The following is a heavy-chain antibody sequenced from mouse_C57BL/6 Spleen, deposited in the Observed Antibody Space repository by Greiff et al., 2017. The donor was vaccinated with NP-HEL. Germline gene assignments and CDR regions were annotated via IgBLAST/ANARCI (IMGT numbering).Heavy chain of an antibody. CDR1: GYTFTSYW. Sequence: QVQLQQPGAELVMPGASVKLSCKASGYTFTSYWMHWVKQRPGQGLEWIGEIDPSDSYTNYNQKFKGKSTLTVDKSSSTAYMQLSSLTSEDSAVYHCARGKTGYFDYWGQGTTLTVSS. CDR2: IDPSDSYT. D-gene: IGHD4-1*01. V-gene: IGHV1-69*01. CDR3: ARGKTGYFDY. J-gene: IGHJ2*01.